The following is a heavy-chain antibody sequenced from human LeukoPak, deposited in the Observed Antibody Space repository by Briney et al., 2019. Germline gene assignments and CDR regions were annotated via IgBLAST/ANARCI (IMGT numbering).Heavy chain of an antibody. V-gene: IGHV1-46*01. CDR1: GYTFSSYY. CDR2: IIPSDGFT. D-gene: IGHD3-22*01. CDR3: ARSDYYDSSGYYAEAFDI. J-gene: IGHJ3*02. Sequence: ASVKVSCKASGYTFSSYYVHWVRQAPGQGLEWMGMIIPSDGFTSYAQKFQGRVTMTRDMSTSTVYMELSSLRSDDTAVYYCARSDYYDSSGYYAEAFDIWGQGTMVTVSS.